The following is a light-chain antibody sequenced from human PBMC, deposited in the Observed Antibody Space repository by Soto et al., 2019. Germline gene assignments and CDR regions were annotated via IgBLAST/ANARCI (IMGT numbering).Light chain of an antibody. CDR2: GAS. CDR1: QSVSNN. Sequence: EILMTQSPVTLSVSPGERATLSCRASQSVSNNLAWYQQKPGQAPRLLIYGASTRATGIPARFSGSGSGTGLILTTSSLQSEDFLVYYCQQYNNSSSWTFGQGTKVEIK. CDR3: QQYNNSSSWT. J-gene: IGKJ1*01. V-gene: IGKV3-15*01.